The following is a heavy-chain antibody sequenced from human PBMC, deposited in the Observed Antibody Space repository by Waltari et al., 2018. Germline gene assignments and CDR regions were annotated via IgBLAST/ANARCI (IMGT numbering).Heavy chain of an antibody. CDR1: GGSISSYY. D-gene: IGHD5-18*01. V-gene: IGHV4-59*01. J-gene: IGHJ4*02. Sequence: QVQLQESGPGLVKPSETLSLTCTVSGGSISSYYWSWIRQPPGKGLEWIGYIYYSGSTNYNPSLKSRVTISVDTSKNQCSLKLSSVTAADTAVYYCARAAGDTAIFDYWGQGTLVTVSS. CDR3: ARAAGDTAIFDY. CDR2: IYYSGST.